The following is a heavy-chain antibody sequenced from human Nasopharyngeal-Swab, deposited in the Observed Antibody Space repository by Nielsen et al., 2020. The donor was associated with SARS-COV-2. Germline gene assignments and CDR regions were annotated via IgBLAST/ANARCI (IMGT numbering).Heavy chain of an antibody. V-gene: IGHV1-3*01. CDR3: AKGLAAAGTDYYYYMDV. J-gene: IGHJ6*03. Sequence: ASVKVSCKASGYTFTSYAVHWVRQAPGQRLEWMGWINAGNGNTKYSQKFQGRVTITRDTSASTAYMELSSLRSEDTAVYYCAKGLAAAGTDYYYYMDVWGKGTTVTVSS. D-gene: IGHD6-13*01. CDR1: GYTFTSYA. CDR2: INAGNGNT.